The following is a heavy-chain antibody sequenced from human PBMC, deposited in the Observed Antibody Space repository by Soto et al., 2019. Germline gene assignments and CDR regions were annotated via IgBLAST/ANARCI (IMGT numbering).Heavy chain of an antibody. CDR2: ISYDGSNK. Sequence: SLRLSCAASGFTFSSYAMHWVRQAPGKGLEWVAVISYDGSNKYYADSVKGRFTISRDNSKNTLYLQMNSLRAEDTAVYYCARDPVYSSQRGYFDYWGQGTLVTVSS. CDR3: ARDPVYSSQRGYFDY. V-gene: IGHV3-30-3*01. J-gene: IGHJ4*02. CDR1: GFTFSSYA. D-gene: IGHD6-19*01.